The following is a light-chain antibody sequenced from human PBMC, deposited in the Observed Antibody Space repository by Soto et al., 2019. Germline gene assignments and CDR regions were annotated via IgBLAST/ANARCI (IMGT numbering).Light chain of an antibody. Sequence: IQLTQSPSSLSASVGDRVTITCRASPAIASFLAWYQQKPGTAPKLLIYGASTLQSGVPSRFSGSRSGTDYTLTIGSLQPEDFATYYCQQSFTTPWTFGQGTRVEI. J-gene: IGKJ1*01. CDR2: GAS. V-gene: IGKV1-9*01. CDR3: QQSFTTPWT. CDR1: PAIASF.